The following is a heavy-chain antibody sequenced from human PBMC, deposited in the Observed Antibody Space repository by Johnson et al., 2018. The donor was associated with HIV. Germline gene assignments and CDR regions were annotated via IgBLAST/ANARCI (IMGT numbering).Heavy chain of an antibody. Sequence: QVQLVESGGGVVQPGRSLRLSCAASGFTFSSYGMHWVRQAPGKGLEWVAVISYDGSNKYYADSVKGRFTISRDNSKNTLYLQMNSLRAEDTAVYYCASRYGDYGLGAFDIWGQGTMVTVSS. V-gene: IGHV3-30*03. CDR3: ASRYGDYGLGAFDI. D-gene: IGHD4-17*01. J-gene: IGHJ3*02. CDR1: GFTFSSYG. CDR2: ISYDGSNK.